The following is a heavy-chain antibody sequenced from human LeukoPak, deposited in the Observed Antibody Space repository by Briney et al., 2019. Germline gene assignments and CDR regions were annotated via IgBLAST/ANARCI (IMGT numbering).Heavy chain of an antibody. D-gene: IGHD2-2*01. J-gene: IGHJ5*02. Sequence: SETLSLTCTVSGGSISSSSYYWGWIRQPPGKGLEWIGSIYYSGSTYYNPSLKSRVTISVDTSKNQFSLKLSSVTAADTAVYYCAALGQEYQLLFLGFDPWGQGTLVTVSS. V-gene: IGHV4-39*07. CDR1: GGSISSSSYY. CDR2: IYYSGST. CDR3: AALGQEYQLLFLGFDP.